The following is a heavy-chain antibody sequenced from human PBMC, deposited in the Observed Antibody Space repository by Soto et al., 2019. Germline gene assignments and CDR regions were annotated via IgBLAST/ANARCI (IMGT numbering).Heavy chain of an antibody. CDR2: IYYSGST. Sequence: SETLSLTCTVSGGSISSGGYYWSWIRQHPGKGLEWIGYIYYSGSTYYNPSLKSRVTISVDTSKNQFSLKLSSVTAADTAVYYCARSSGVLEWYYYYYGMDVWGQGTTVTVSS. CDR1: GGSISSGGYY. CDR3: ARSSGVLEWYYYYYGMDV. V-gene: IGHV4-31*03. J-gene: IGHJ6*02. D-gene: IGHD3-3*01.